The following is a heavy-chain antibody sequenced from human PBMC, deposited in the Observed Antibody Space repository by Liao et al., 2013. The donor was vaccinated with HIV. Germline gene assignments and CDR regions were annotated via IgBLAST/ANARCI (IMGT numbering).Heavy chain of an antibody. V-gene: IGHV4-61*02. Sequence: QLQLQESGPGLVKPSETLSLTCTVSGGSISSGSYYWSWIRQPAGKGLEWIGRIYTSGSTNYNPSLKSRVTMSVDTSKNQFSLKLSSVTAADTAVYYCARDYWYFDLWGRGTLVTVSS. CDR1: GGSISSGSYY. CDR3: ARDYWYFDL. J-gene: IGHJ2*01. CDR2: IYTSGST.